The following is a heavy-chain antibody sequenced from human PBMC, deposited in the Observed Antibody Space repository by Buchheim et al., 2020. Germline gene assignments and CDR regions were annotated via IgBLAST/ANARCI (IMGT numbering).Heavy chain of an antibody. CDR3: ARETYCSGNSCLYYFDY. J-gene: IGHJ4*02. Sequence: QVQLQEAGPGLVKPSETLSLTCTVSGGSVSSGTYYWSWIRQPPGKGLEWIGYIYYSGSTTYNPSLKSRVTISVDTSTNQFSLKLSSVTVADTAVYFCARETYCSGNSCLYYFDYWGQGTL. V-gene: IGHV4-61*01. CDR1: GGSVSSGTYY. CDR2: IYYSGST. D-gene: IGHD2-15*01.